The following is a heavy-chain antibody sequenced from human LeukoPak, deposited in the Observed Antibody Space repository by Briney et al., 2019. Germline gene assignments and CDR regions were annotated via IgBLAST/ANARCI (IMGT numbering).Heavy chain of an antibody. CDR2: IYTSGST. J-gene: IGHJ5*02. Sequence: PSKTLSLTCTVSGGSISSGSYYGSWIRQPAGKGLEWIGRIYTSGSTNYNPSLKSRVTISVDTSKNQFSLKLSSVTAADTAVYYCARVGKWFDPWGQGTLVTVSS. CDR1: GGSISSGSYY. V-gene: IGHV4-61*02. CDR3: ARVGKWFDP.